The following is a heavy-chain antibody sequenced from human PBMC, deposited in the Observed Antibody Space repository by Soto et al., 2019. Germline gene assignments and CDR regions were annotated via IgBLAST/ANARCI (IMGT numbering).Heavy chain of an antibody. Sequence: QVQLVQSGAEVKKPGASVKVSCKASGYTFTSYDINWVRLVTGQGLEWMGWMNTNTDHPGYAQRFQGRVTMTRSTSNASAYMDMRTPSFVDTALYYCSLNYSYGYDNVPSLGERTLVTVSS. CDR2: MNTNTDHP. CDR1: GYTFTSYD. D-gene: IGHD5-18*01. J-gene: IGHJ5*02. V-gene: IGHV1-8*01. CDR3: SLNYSYGYDNVPS.